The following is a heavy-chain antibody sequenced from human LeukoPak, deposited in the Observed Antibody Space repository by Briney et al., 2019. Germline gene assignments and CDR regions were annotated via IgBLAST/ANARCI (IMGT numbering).Heavy chain of an antibody. J-gene: IGHJ4*02. CDR3: AKDFRPFCSGGSCYSVDY. CDR2: ICYDGSNK. CDR1: GFAFSSYG. Sequence: GGSLRLSCAASGFAFSSYGMHWVRHAPGKGLEWVAVICYDGSNKYYADSVKGRFTISRDNSKNTLYLQMNSLRAEDTAVYYCAKDFRPFCSGGSCYSVDYWGQGTLVTVSS. D-gene: IGHD2-15*01. V-gene: IGHV3-33*06.